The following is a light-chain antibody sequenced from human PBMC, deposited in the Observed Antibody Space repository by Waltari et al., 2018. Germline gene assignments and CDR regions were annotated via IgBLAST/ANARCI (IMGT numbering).Light chain of an antibody. CDR2: AAS. J-gene: IGKJ1*01. CDR3: QQSYSTPWT. Sequence: DIQMPQSPSSLSASVGDRVTITCRASQSISSYVNWYQQKPGKAPKLLIYAASSLKSGVPSRFSGSGSGTDFTLTISSLQPEDFATYYCQQSYSTPWTFGQGTKVEIK. V-gene: IGKV1-39*01. CDR1: QSISSY.